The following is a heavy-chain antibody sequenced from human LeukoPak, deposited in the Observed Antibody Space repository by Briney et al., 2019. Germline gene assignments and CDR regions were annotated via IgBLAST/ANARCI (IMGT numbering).Heavy chain of an antibody. Sequence: PGGSLRLSCAASGFTFSSYGMSCVRQAPGKGLEWVSAISGSGVNTYYADSVKGRFTISRDNSKNTLFLQMNSLRTDDMAVYYCAKGRGLLWFGESTDYWGQGTLVTVSS. CDR1: GFTFSSYG. CDR3: AKGRGLLWFGESTDY. D-gene: IGHD3-10*01. J-gene: IGHJ4*02. V-gene: IGHV3-23*01. CDR2: ISGSGVNT.